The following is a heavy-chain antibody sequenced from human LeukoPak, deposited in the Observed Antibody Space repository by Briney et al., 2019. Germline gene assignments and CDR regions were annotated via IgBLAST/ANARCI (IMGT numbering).Heavy chain of an antibody. Sequence: KSSETLSLTCSVSGGSISGYYWSWIRQPPGKGLEWIGYIYYSGSTNYSPSLKSRITISVDTSKNQFSLRVSSVTAADTAVYYCARALRPSGSFLYFDYWGQGTLVTVSS. V-gene: IGHV4-59*01. D-gene: IGHD1-26*01. J-gene: IGHJ4*02. CDR1: GGSISGYY. CDR2: IYYSGST. CDR3: ARALRPSGSFLYFDY.